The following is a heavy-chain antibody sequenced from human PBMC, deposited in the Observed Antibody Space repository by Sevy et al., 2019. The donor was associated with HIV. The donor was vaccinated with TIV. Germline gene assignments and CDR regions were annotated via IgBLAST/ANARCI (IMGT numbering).Heavy chain of an antibody. CDR2: IYYSGST. J-gene: IGHJ4*02. V-gene: IGHV4-39*01. D-gene: IGHD4-17*01. CDR3: ELYGDYEGDQNYYFDY. Sequence: SETLSLTYTVSGGSISSSSYYWGWIRQPPGKGLEWIGSIYYSGSTYYNPSLKSRVTISVDTSKNQFSLKLSSVTAADTAVYYCELYGDYEGDQNYYFDYWGQGTLVTVSS. CDR1: GGSISSSSYY.